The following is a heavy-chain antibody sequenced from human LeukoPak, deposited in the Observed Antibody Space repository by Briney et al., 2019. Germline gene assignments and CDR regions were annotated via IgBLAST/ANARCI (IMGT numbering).Heavy chain of an antibody. Sequence: SETLSLTCAVHGGSFSGYYWSWIRQPPGKGLEWIGEINHSGSTNYNPSLKSRVTISVDTSKNQFSLKLSSVTAADTAVYYCARGGSDSSSWYTILYYFDYWGQGTLVTVSS. CDR2: INHSGST. CDR3: ARGGSDSSSWYTILYYFDY. CDR1: GGSFSGYY. J-gene: IGHJ4*02. V-gene: IGHV4-34*01. D-gene: IGHD6-13*01.